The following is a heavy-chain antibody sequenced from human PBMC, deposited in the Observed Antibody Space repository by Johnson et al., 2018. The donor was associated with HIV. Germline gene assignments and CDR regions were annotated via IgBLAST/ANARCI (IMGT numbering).Heavy chain of an antibody. V-gene: IGHV3-23*04. D-gene: IGHD2/OR15-2a*01. Sequence: VQLVESGGGLVQRGGSLRLSCIASGFTFSSYAMSWVRQAPGKGLEWVSAISGSAGITHYADSVKGRFTMSRDNSKNTLFLQMNTLRAEDTAVYYCARDPSNSRGWLGDAFDIWGQGTMVTVSS. CDR1: GFTFSSYA. CDR2: ISGSAGIT. J-gene: IGHJ3*02. CDR3: ARDPSNSRGWLGDAFDI.